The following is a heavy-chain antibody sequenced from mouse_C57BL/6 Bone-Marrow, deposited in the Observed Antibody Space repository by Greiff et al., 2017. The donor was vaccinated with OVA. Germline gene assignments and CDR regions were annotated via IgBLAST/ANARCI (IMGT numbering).Heavy chain of an antibody. Sequence: VQLQQSDAELVKPGASVKISCKVSGYTFTDHTIHWMKQRPEQGLEWIGYIYPRDGSTKYNEKFKGKATLTADKSSSTAYMQLNSLTSEDAAVYFCARRGLTGTWGAWFAYWGQGTLVTVSA. J-gene: IGHJ3*01. CDR3: ARRGLTGTWGAWFAY. CDR2: IYPRDGST. D-gene: IGHD4-1*01. V-gene: IGHV1-78*01. CDR1: GYTFTDHT.